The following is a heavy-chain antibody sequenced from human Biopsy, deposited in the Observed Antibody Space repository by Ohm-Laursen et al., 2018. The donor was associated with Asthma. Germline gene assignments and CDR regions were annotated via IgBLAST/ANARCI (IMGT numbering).Heavy chain of an antibody. CDR3: AGFCSGGNCPDH. Sequence: SDTLSLTCLVSGVSIRSYYWTWIRQPPGKGLEWIGNIHYSGSTYSNPSLKSRVTTSVDTSKKQISLRLSSVIAADTAVYYCAGFCSGGNCPDHWGQGTLVTVSS. J-gene: IGHJ4*02. V-gene: IGHV4-59*07. CDR2: IHYSGST. CDR1: GVSIRSYY. D-gene: IGHD2-15*01.